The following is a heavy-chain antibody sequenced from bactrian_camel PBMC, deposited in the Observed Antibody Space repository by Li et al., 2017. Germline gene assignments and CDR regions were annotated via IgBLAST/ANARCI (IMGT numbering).Heavy chain of an antibody. J-gene: IGHJ4*01. V-gene: IGHV3S1*01. CDR2: IYTPGGYT. D-gene: IGHD7*01. CDR1: GSTWYTRYC. Sequence: HVQLVESGGGSVQAGGSLTLSCVTSGSTWYTRYCMGWFRQVPGKEREGLATIYTPGGYTQYADSVKGRFTISKDNERKILYLQMNSLRPNDTGMYYCAAHAEGRGVAGGTCDAPDNVEYWGQGTQVTVS. CDR3: AAHAEGRGVAGGTCDAPDNVEY.